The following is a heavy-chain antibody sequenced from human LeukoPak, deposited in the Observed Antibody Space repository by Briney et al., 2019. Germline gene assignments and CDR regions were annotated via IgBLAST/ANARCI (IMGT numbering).Heavy chain of an antibody. Sequence: PGGSLRLSCAASGFTFSSYWMHWVRQAPGKGLVWVSRINSDGSSTSYADSVKGRFTISRDNAKNTLYVQMNSLRAEDTAVYYCARGQYCSGGSCYRAFDYWGQGTLVTVSS. CDR1: GFTFSSYW. D-gene: IGHD2-15*01. CDR3: ARGQYCSGGSCYRAFDY. V-gene: IGHV3-74*01. CDR2: INSDGSST. J-gene: IGHJ4*02.